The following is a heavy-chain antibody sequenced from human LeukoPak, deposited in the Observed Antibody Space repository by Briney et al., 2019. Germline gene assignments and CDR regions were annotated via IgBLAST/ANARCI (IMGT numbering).Heavy chain of an antibody. CDR1: GGSISSYY. D-gene: IGHD6-19*01. CDR2: IYYSGST. CDR3: ARVASSGWDYYFDY. J-gene: IGHJ4*02. V-gene: IGHV4-59*01. Sequence: PSETLFITCTDSGGSISSYYWSSIRQPPVKGLECLGYIYYSGSTNYNPSLKSRVTISVDTSKNQFSLKLSSVTAADTAVYYCARVASSGWDYYFDYWGQGTLVTVSS.